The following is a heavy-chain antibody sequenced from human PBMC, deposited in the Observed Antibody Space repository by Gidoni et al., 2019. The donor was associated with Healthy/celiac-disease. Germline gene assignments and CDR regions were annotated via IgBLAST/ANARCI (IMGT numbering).Heavy chain of an antibody. J-gene: IGHJ3*02. CDR1: GFTFDAYA. D-gene: IGHD4-17*01. Sequence: EVQLVESGGGLVQPGRSLRLSCAASGFTFDAYAMHWVRQAPGKGLEWVSGISWNSGSIGYADTGKGRLTISRENAKNSLYVKMNSLRAEDTALYYCEKIVSSARMDDDGDYIQAFDIWGQGTMVTVSS. CDR2: ISWNSGSI. CDR3: EKIVSSARMDDDGDYIQAFDI. V-gene: IGHV3-9*01.